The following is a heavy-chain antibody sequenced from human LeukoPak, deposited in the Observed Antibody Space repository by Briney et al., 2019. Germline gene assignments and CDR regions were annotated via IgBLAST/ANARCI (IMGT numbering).Heavy chain of an antibody. J-gene: IGHJ6*03. CDR2: ISGSGVST. D-gene: IGHD6-19*01. Sequence: GGSLRLSCAASGFTFSSYAMSWVRQAPGKGLGWVSSISGSGVSTYYADSVQGRFTISRDNSKSALYLQMNSLRAEDTAVYDCAKGLIAVAGTRFAGGYMDVWGKGTTVTVSS. V-gene: IGHV3-23*01. CDR1: GFTFSSYA. CDR3: AKGLIAVAGTRFAGGYMDV.